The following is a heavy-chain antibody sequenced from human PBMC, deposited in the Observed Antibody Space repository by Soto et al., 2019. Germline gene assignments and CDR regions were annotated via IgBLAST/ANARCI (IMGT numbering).Heavy chain of an antibody. J-gene: IGHJ6*02. CDR3: ARGGIAAAGTGYYYYGMDV. V-gene: IGHV1-8*01. CDR1: GYTFTSYD. Sequence: VASVKVSCKASGYTFTSYDINWVRQATGQGLEWMGWMNPNSGNTGYAQKFQGRVTMTRNTSISTAYMELSSLRSEDTAVYYCARGGIAAAGTGYYYYGMDVWGQGTTVTVS. D-gene: IGHD6-13*01. CDR2: MNPNSGNT.